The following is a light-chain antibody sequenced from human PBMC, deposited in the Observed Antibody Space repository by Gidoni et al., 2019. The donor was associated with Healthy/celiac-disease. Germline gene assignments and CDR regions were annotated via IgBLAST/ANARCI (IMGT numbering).Light chain of an antibody. CDR3: QQSYSTPRTT. V-gene: IGKV1-39*01. CDR1: QSISSY. Sequence: IQLTQTPSSLSASVGDRVTITCLASQSISSYLNWYQQRPGTAPMLLIYAASSLQSGVPSRFSGSRSATEFTLTISSLQPEDFATYYCQQSYSTPRTTFGQGTKLEIK. J-gene: IGKJ2*01. CDR2: AAS.